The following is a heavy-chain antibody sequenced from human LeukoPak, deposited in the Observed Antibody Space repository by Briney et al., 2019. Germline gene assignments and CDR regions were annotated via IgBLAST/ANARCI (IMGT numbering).Heavy chain of an antibody. CDR3: ARVNRSAFDI. Sequence: GGSLRLSCAASGFTFSRNGMTWVRQAPGKGLEWVSVIYSGGSTYYADSVKGRFTISRDNSKNTLYLQMNSLRAEDTAVYYCARVNRSAFDIWGQGTMVTVSS. CDR1: GFTFSRNG. J-gene: IGHJ3*02. CDR2: IYSGGST. D-gene: IGHD3-16*02. V-gene: IGHV3-53*01.